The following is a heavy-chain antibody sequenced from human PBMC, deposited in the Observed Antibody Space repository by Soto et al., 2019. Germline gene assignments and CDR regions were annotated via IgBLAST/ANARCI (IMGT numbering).Heavy chain of an antibody. J-gene: IGHJ4*02. CDR2: ISYDGSNK. V-gene: IGHV3-30*18. D-gene: IGHD6-19*01. CDR3: AKDRNSGWTYFDY. Sequence: GGSLRLSCAASGFTFSSYGMHWVRQAPGKGLEWVAVISYDGSNKYYADSVKGRFTISRDNSKNTLYLQMNSLRAEDTAVYYCAKDRNSGWTYFDYWGQGTLVTVSS. CDR1: GFTFSSYG.